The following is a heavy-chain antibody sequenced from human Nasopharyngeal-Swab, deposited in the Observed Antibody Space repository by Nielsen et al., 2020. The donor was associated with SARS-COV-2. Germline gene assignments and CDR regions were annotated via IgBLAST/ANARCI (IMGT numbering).Heavy chain of an antibody. CDR3: ARQFLYYYGMDV. V-gene: IGHV4-61*07. Sequence: WIRQPPGRGLEWIGYIYYSGSTNYNPSLKSRVTISVDTSKNQFSLKLSSVTAADTAVYYCARQFLYYYGMDVWGQGTTVTVSS. CDR2: IYYSGST. D-gene: IGHD2-21*01. J-gene: IGHJ6*02.